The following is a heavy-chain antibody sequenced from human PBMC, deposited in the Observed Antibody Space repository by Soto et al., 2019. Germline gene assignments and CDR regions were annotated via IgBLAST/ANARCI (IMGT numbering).Heavy chain of an antibody. CDR3: ARDKRLNSSSWYDLYYYYGMDV. V-gene: IGHV3-21*01. CDR1: GFTFSSYS. CDR2: ISSSSSYI. Sequence: GSLSLSCAASGFTFSSYSMNWVHQAPGKGLEWVSSISSSSSYIYYADSVKGRFTISRDNAKNSLYLQMNSLRAEDTAVYYCARDKRLNSSSWYDLYYYYGMDVWGQGTTVTVSS. J-gene: IGHJ6*02. D-gene: IGHD6-13*01.